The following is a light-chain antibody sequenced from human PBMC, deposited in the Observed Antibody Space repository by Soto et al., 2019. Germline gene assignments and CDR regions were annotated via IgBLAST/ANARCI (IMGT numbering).Light chain of an antibody. CDR1: QNIRNY. V-gene: IGKV1-39*01. J-gene: IGKJ5*01. Sequence: DIQMTQSPSSLSASVGDRVTITCRASQNIRNYLNWYQQKPGKAPELLIYMAFTLQSGVPSRFSGSGSGTDFTLTISSLQPEDFASYYCQQSYSAPITLGQGTRLEIK. CDR2: MAF. CDR3: QQSYSAPIT.